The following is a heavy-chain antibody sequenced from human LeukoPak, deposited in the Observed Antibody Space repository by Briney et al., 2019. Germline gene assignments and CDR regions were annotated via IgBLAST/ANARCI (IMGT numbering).Heavy chain of an antibody. D-gene: IGHD2-21*02. CDR2: IIPIFGTA. V-gene: IGHV1-69*13. J-gene: IGHJ4*02. CDR3: ARVQAYCGGDCFFDY. CDR1: GGTFSSYA. Sequence: ASVKVSCTASGGTFSSYAISWVRQAPGPGPEWMGGIIPIFGTANYAQKFQGRVTITADEPTSTAYMELSSLRSEDTAVYYCARVQAYCGGDCFFDYWGQGTLVTVSS.